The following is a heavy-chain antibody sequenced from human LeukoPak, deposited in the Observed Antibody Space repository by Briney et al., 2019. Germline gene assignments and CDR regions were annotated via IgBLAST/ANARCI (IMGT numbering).Heavy chain of an antibody. J-gene: IGHJ6*02. CDR1: GFTFSSYW. CDR2: IKQDGSEK. D-gene: IGHD2-15*01. V-gene: IGHV3-7*01. Sequence: GGSLRLSCAASGFTFSSYWMSWVHQAPGKGLEWVANIKQDGSEKYYVDSVKGRFTISRDNAKNSLYLQMNSLRAEDTAVYYCARVPLGCSGGSCYYYYGMDVWGQGTTVTVSS. CDR3: ARVPLGCSGGSCYYYYGMDV.